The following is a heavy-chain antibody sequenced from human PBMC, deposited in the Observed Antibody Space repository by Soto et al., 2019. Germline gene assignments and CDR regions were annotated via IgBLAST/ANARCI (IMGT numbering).Heavy chain of an antibody. V-gene: IGHV1-18*01. Sequence: ASVKVSCKASGYTFTSYGISWVRQAPGQGLEWMGWISAYNGNTNYAQKLQGRVTMTTDTSTSTAYMELRSLRSDDTAVYYCARGAFSYDFWSGYYSHADAFDIWGQGTMVTVSS. D-gene: IGHD3-3*01. CDR2: ISAYNGNT. CDR1: GYTFTSYG. CDR3: ARGAFSYDFWSGYYSHADAFDI. J-gene: IGHJ3*02.